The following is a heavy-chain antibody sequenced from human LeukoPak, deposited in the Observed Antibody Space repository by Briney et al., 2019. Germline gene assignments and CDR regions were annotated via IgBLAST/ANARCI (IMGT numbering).Heavy chain of an antibody. V-gene: IGHV4-34*01. CDR1: GGSFSGYY. D-gene: IGHD6-13*01. CDR2: INQSGST. J-gene: IGHJ2*01. CDR3: AREGSSWYWGTATRGWYFDL. Sequence: SETLSLTCAVYGGSFSGYYWSWIREPPGKGLEWIGEINQSGSTNYNPSLKSRVTISVDTSKNQFSLKLSSVTAADTAVYYCAREGSSWYWGTATRGWYFDLWGRGTLVTVSS.